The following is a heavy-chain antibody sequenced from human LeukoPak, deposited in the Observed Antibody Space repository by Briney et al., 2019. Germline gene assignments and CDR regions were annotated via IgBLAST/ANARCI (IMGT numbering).Heavy chain of an antibody. CDR1: GFSFSSYT. J-gene: IGHJ4*02. V-gene: IGHV3-23*01. CDR2: ISGSGGST. Sequence: GGSLRLSCAVSGFSFSSYTMSWVRQAPGKGLEWVSAISGSGGSTYYADCVKGRFTISRDNSKNTLFLQMNSLRAEDTAVYYCAKDLGYCSSFSCPFDYWGQGTLVTVSS. D-gene: IGHD2-2*01. CDR3: AKDLGYCSSFSCPFDY.